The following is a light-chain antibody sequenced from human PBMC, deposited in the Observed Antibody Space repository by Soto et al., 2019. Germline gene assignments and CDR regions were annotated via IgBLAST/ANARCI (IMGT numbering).Light chain of an antibody. J-gene: IGKJ4*01. CDR3: QQRSNWPPT. CDR2: DAS. CDR1: QSVSSY. V-gene: IGKV3-11*01. Sequence: EIVLTQSPGTLSLSPGESATLSCRASQSVSSYLAWYQQRPGQAPRLLIYDASNRATGIPAKFSGSGSGTDFTLTISTLEPEDFAVYYCQQRSNWPPTFGGGTKVEIK.